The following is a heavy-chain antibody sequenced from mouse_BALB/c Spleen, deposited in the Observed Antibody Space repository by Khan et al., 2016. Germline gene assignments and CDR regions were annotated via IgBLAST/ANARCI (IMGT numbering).Heavy chain of an antibody. CDR2: ILPRSGST. CDR1: GYTFSSYW. J-gene: IGHJ4*01. CDR3: ARWDYDSFYAMDY. V-gene: IGHV1-9*01. D-gene: IGHD2-4*01. Sequence: QVQLQQSGAELMKPGASVKISCKATGYTFSSYWIEWVKQRPGHGLEWIGEILPRSGSTNYNEKFKGKATLTADTSSKTANMQLSSLTSDDSAVYYCARWDYDSFYAMDYWGQGTSGTVSS.